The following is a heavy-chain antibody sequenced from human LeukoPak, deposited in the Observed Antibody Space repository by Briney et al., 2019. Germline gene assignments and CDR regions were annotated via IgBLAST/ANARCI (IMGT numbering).Heavy chain of an antibody. Sequence: ASVKVSCKASGYTFTSYGISWVRQAPGQGLEWMGWISAYNGNTNYAQKLQGRVTMTTDTSTSTVYMELSSLRSDDTAVYYCARDARSVNFWTGLYYYMDVWGKGTTVTVSS. V-gene: IGHV1-18*01. CDR3: ARDARSVNFWTGLYYYMDV. J-gene: IGHJ6*03. CDR1: GYTFTSYG. D-gene: IGHD3/OR15-3a*01. CDR2: ISAYNGNT.